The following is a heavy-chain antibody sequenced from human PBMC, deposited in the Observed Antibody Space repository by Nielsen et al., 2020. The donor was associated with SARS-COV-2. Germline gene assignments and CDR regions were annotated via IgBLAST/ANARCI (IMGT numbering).Heavy chain of an antibody. J-gene: IGHJ5*02. CDR2: IYYSGST. V-gene: IGHV4-30-4*01. CDR3: ARVTTKLRWPNWFDP. D-gene: IGHD2-21*02. Sequence: WIRQPPGKGLEWIGYIYYSGSTYYNPSLKSRVTISVDTSKNQFSLKLSSVTAADTAVYYCARVTTKLRWPNWFDPWGQGTLVTVSS.